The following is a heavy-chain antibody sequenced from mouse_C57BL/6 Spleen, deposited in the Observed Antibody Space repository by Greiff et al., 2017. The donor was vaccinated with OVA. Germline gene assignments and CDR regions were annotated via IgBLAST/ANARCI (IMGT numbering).Heavy chain of an antibody. V-gene: IGHV1-7*01. CDR2: ITPSSGSN. CDR3: ARFGGPYDYVCYAMDY. CDR1: GYTFTSSW. D-gene: IGHD2-4*01. Sequence: QVQLQQSGAELAKPGASVKLSCKASGYTFTSSWMHWVKQRPGQGLEWIGYITPSSGSNKYNQKFKDKATLTADKYSSTAYMQLSSLTYEDSAVHYCARFGGPYDYVCYAMDYWGQGTSVTVSS. J-gene: IGHJ4*01.